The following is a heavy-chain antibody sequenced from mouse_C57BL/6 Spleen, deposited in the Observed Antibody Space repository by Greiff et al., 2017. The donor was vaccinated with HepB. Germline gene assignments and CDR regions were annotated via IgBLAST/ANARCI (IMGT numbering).Heavy chain of an antibody. CDR1: GYTFTSYW. CDR2: IDPSDSYT. V-gene: IGHV1-50*01. CDR3: ARSEGNYPYYYAMDY. Sequence: QVQLQQPGAELVKPGASVKLSCKASGYTFTSYWMQWVKQRPGQGLEWIGEIDPSDSYTNYNQKFKGKATLTVDTSSSTAYMQLSSLTSEDSAVYYCARSEGNYPYYYAMDYWGQGTSVTVSS. J-gene: IGHJ4*01. D-gene: IGHD2-1*01.